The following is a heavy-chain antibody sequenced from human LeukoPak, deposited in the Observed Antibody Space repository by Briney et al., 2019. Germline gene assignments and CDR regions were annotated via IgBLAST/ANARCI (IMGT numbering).Heavy chain of an antibody. CDR1: GYTFTSYG. D-gene: IGHD2-2*01. Sequence: ASVKVSCKASGYTFTSYGISWVRQAPGQGLEWMGWISAYNGDTNYAQKLQGRVTMTTDTSTSTAYMELRSLRSDDTAVYYCARALIVVVPAERRAMRPIYWFDPWGQGTLVTVSS. J-gene: IGHJ5*02. V-gene: IGHV1-18*01. CDR2: ISAYNGDT. CDR3: ARALIVVVPAERRAMRPIYWFDP.